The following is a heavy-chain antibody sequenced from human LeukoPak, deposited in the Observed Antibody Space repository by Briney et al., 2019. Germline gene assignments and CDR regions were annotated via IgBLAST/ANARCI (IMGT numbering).Heavy chain of an antibody. Sequence: ASVKVSCKASGYTFTGYYIHWVRQAPGQGLECMGWVNPNSGGTNYAQKFQGRVTMTRDTSISTAYMELSRLRSDDTAVYYCARGGSGSYFSWLDPWGQGTLVTVSS. J-gene: IGHJ5*02. V-gene: IGHV1-2*02. CDR1: GYTFTGYY. CDR2: VNPNSGGT. D-gene: IGHD3-10*01. CDR3: ARGGSGSYFSWLDP.